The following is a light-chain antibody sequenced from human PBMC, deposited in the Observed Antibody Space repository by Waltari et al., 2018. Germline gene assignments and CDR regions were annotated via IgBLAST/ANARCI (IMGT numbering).Light chain of an antibody. V-gene: IGKV2-28*01. CDR1: QSLLHSNGYNY. CDR3: MQALQTPLT. J-gene: IGKJ4*01. CDR2: LGS. Sequence: IVMTQSPLSLSVTPGEPASISCRSSQSLLHSNGYNYLDWYLQKQGQSPQLLIYLGSNRASGVPDRFSGSGSGTDFTLKISRVEAEDVGVYYCMQALQTPLTFGGGTKVEIK.